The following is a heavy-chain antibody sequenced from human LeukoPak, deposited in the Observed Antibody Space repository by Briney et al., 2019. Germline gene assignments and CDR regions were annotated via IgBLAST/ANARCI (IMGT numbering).Heavy chain of an antibody. V-gene: IGHV3-53*01. Sequence: GGSLRLSCAASGFTFSTYVMSWVRQAPGKGLEWVSFIYSDNTHYSDSVKGRFTISRDDSKNTLYLQMNSLRVEDTAVYFCARRAGAYSHPYDYWGQGTLVTVSS. J-gene: IGHJ4*02. CDR3: ARRAGAYSHPYDY. CDR1: GFTFSTYV. D-gene: IGHD4/OR15-4a*01. CDR2: IYSDNT.